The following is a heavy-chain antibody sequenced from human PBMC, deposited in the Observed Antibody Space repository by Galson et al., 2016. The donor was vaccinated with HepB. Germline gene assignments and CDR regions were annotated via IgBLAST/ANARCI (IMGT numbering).Heavy chain of an antibody. J-gene: IGHJ4*02. D-gene: IGHD3-22*01. CDR3: ARFHTSGYNYYFDS. CDR1: GGTLNSHT. V-gene: IGHV1-69*13. CDR2: FIPVFATP. Sequence: SVKVSCKASGGTLNSHTISWVRQAPGQGLEWMGTFIPVFATPNYAQKFQGRVTITADESTSTTYVELSSLRSEDTAAYFCARFHTSGYNYYFDSWGQGTLVTVSS.